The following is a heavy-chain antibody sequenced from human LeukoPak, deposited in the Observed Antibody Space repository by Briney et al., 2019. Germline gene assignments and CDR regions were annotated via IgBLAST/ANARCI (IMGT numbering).Heavy chain of an antibody. CDR2: IWYDGSNK. D-gene: IGHD1-26*01. CDR1: GFTFSSYG. Sequence: GGSLTLSCVASGFTFSSYGMHWVRQAPGKGLEWVAVIWYDGSNKYYADSVKGRFTISRDNSKNTLYLQMNSLRAEDTAVYYCARYQGEWELLFDYWGQGTLVTVSS. V-gene: IGHV3-33*01. J-gene: IGHJ4*02. CDR3: ARYQGEWELLFDY.